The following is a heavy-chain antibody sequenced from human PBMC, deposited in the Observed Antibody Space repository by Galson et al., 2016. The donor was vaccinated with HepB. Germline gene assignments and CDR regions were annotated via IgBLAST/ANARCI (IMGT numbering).Heavy chain of an antibody. CDR1: GFSVRTTC. CDR3: AKRHEYCPPVGCSVDY. J-gene: IGHJ4*02. CDR2: DSMDGRRK. D-gene: IGHD2/OR15-2a*01. V-gene: IGHV3-30*18. Sequence: SLRLSCAASGFSVRTTCMTWVRQAPGKGLEWVAADSMDGRRKFYSDSVKGRFTISRDNSNNMLFLQMDSLRPDDTAVYYCAKRHEYCPPVGCSVDYWGQGTLVSVSS.